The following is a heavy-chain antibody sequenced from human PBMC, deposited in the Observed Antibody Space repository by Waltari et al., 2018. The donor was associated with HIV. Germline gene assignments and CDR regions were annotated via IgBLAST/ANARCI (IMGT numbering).Heavy chain of an antibody. J-gene: IGHJ4*02. CDR1: GFSVRNHW. D-gene: IGHD3-9*01. V-gene: IGHV3-74*01. CDR3: ARASHYIEFSTFDGDYYFDL. Sequence: VQLVESGGGSIKTGGSLRLSCAGSGFSVRNHWMDWVRQGPGKGLVLVARINSEGSTRNYADAVKGRFVISRDNSRNTVYLQLNSVKVEDTAVYFCARASHYIEFSTFDGDYYFDLWGRGTRVAVSS. CDR2: INSEGSTR.